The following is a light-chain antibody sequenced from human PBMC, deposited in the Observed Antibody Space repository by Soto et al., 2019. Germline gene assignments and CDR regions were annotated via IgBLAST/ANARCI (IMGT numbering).Light chain of an antibody. CDR2: DVN. Sequence: QSALTQPASVSGSPGQSITISCTGTSSDVGNYDRVSWYQQHPGEAPKLMIYDVNKRPSGVSNRFSGSKSGNTASLTISGLQAEDEADYYCCSYTGTDTFAVFGTGTQLTVL. CDR1: SSDVGNYDR. V-gene: IGLV2-23*02. CDR3: CSYTGTDTFAV. J-gene: IGLJ1*01.